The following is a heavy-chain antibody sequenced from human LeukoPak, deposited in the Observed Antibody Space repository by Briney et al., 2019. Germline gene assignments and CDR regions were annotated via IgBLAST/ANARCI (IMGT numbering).Heavy chain of an antibody. Sequence: ASVKVSCKASGYTFTGYFMHWVRQAPGQGLEWMGWINPNNGDTKSAQKFQGRVTMTRDTAIGTAFMELSSLRSDDSAVYYCARRYCSGGACYSGADYWGQGTLVTVSS. CDR3: ARRYCSGGACYSGADY. D-gene: IGHD2-15*01. CDR2: INPNNGDT. J-gene: IGHJ4*02. V-gene: IGHV1-2*02. CDR1: GYTFTGYF.